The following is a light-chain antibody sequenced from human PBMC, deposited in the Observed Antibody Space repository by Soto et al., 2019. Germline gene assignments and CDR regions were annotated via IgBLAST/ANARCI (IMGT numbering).Light chain of an antibody. CDR2: KAS. CDR1: QNIGPS. J-gene: IGKJ2*01. Sequence: DIQMTQSPSTLSASVGDRVTITCRASQNIGPSLAWFQQKPGKAPKILMYKASILESGVPSRFSGSGSGTEFSLTISSLQADDFATYYCQQYNSYFVTFGQGTKLEIK. V-gene: IGKV1-5*03. CDR3: QQYNSYFVT.